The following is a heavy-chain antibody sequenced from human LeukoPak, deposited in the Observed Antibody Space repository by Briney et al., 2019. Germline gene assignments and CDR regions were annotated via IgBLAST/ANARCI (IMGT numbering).Heavy chain of an antibody. CDR3: ARVGDYYGSGSYYNGDSFDP. D-gene: IGHD3-10*01. CDR1: GYTFTSYA. Sequence: ASVKVSCKASGYTFTSYAMHWVRQAPGQRLEWMGWINAGNGNTKYSQKFQGRVTITRDTSASTAYMELSSLRSEDTAVYYCARVGDYYGSGSYYNGDSFDPWGQGTLVTVS. CDR2: INAGNGNT. J-gene: IGHJ5*01. V-gene: IGHV1-3*01.